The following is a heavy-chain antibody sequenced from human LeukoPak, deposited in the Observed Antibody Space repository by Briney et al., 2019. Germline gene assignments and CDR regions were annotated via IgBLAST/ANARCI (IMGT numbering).Heavy chain of an antibody. D-gene: IGHD2-15*01. CDR3: ARLIDCSGGSCYPYYFDY. Sequence: PSETLSLTCTVSGGSISSYYWSWIRQPPGKGLEWIGYIYYSGSTNYNPSLKSRVTISVDTSKNQFSLKLSSVTAADTAVYYCARLIDCSGGSCYPYYFDYWGQGTLVTVSS. CDR1: GGSISSYY. J-gene: IGHJ4*02. CDR2: IYYSGST. V-gene: IGHV4-59*08.